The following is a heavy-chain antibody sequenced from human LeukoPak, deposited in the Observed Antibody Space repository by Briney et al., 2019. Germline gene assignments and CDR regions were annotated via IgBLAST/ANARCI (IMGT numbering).Heavy chain of an antibody. Sequence: GGSLRLSCAASGFTFDDYAMHWVRHAPGKGLEWVSGISWNSGSIGYADSVKGRFTISRDNAKNSLYLQMNSLRAEDTALYYCAKDSGLYYYDSSGYYPDWGQGTLVTVSS. D-gene: IGHD3-22*01. J-gene: IGHJ4*02. CDR1: GFTFDDYA. CDR3: AKDSGLYYYDSSGYYPD. V-gene: IGHV3-9*01. CDR2: ISWNSGSI.